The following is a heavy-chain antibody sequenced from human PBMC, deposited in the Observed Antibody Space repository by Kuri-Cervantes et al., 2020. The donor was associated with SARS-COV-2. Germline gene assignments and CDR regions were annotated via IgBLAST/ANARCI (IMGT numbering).Heavy chain of an antibody. CDR1: GFTFSSYW. D-gene: IGHD6-6*01. CDR3: ARGPPSSIAARRVSFDY. J-gene: IGHJ4*02. Sequence: GSLRLSCAVSGFTFSSYWMSWVRQPPGKGLEWIGEINHSGSTNYNPSLKSRVTISVDTSKNQFSLKLSSVTAADTAVYYCARGPPSSIAARRVSFDYWGQGTLVTVSS. CDR2: INHSGST. V-gene: IGHV4-34*01.